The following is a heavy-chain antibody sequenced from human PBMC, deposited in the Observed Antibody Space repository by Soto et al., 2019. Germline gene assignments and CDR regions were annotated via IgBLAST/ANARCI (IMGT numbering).Heavy chain of an antibody. CDR1: GYTLTELS. D-gene: IGHD3-22*01. V-gene: IGHV1-24*01. Sequence: GASVKVSCKVSGYTLTELSMHWVRQAPGKGLEWMGGFDPEDGETIYAQKFQGRVTMTEDTSTDTAYMELSSLRSEDTAVYYCATSTMIVPLFDYWGQGTLVTVSS. J-gene: IGHJ4*02. CDR3: ATSTMIVPLFDY. CDR2: FDPEDGET.